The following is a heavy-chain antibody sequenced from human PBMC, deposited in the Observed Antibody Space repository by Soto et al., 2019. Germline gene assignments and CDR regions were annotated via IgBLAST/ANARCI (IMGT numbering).Heavy chain of an antibody. CDR2: IYYVVNT. J-gene: IGHJ6*02. Sequence: SETLSLTCIVSGDSISSSCYSRAWIRQPPGKGLEWIGTIYYVVNTYYNPSLKSRVTISVDTSKNQFSLELTSVTAADTAVYFCARHPGYCSGNGCYGYYAMGVCGQGTTVTVSS. CDR3: ARHPGYCSGNGCYGYYAMGV. V-gene: IGHV4-39*01. CDR1: GDSISSSCYS. D-gene: IGHD2-2*01.